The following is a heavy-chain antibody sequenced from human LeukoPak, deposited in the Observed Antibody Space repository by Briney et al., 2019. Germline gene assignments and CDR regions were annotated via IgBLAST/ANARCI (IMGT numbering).Heavy chain of an antibody. J-gene: IGHJ4*02. V-gene: IGHV3-48*02. CDR2: IRSSGSPI. CDR1: GFTFSGY. CDR3: VRDPDALDF. Sequence: GGSLRLPYAASGFTFSGYMNWVRQAPGKGLEWVAYIRSSGSPIYYADSVKGRFTISRDNAKNSLYLQMNSLRDEDTAVYYCVRDPDALDFWGQGTPVTVSS.